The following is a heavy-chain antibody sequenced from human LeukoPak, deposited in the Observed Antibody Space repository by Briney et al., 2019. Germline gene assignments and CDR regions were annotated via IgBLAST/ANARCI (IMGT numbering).Heavy chain of an antibody. D-gene: IGHD3-10*01. CDR3: ARGTHYYGSGSYLRP. V-gene: IGHV4-34*01. CDR2: INHSGST. CDR1: GGSFSGYY. J-gene: IGHJ5*02. Sequence: SETLSLTCAVYGGSFSGYYWSWIRQPPGEGLEGIGEINHSGSTNYNPSLKSRVTISVDTSKNQFSLRLSSVTAADTAVYYCARGTHYYGSGSYLRPWGQGTLVTVSS.